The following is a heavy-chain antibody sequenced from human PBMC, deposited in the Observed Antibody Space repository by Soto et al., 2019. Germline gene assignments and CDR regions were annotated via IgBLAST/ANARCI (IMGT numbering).Heavy chain of an antibody. CDR3: ARDITMRD. J-gene: IGHJ4*02. D-gene: IGHD3-22*01. V-gene: IGHV1-18*01. CDR2: ISAYNGNT. CDR1: GFTFTSYG. Sequence: QVQLVESGGGVVQPGRSLRLSCAASGFTFTSYGISWVRQAPGQGLEWMGWISAYNGNTNYAQKLQGRVTMTTDTSTSTAYMELRSLRSDDTAVYYCARDITMRDWGQGTLVTVSS.